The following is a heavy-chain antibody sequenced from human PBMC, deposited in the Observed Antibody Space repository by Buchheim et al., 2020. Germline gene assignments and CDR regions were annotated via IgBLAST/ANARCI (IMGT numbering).Heavy chain of an antibody. V-gene: IGHV3-21*01. J-gene: IGHJ4*02. D-gene: IGHD6-13*01. CDR3: ARDISSSWYSCGY. CDR1: GFTFSSYS. CDR2: ISSSSSYI. Sequence: EVQLVESGGGLVKPGGSLRLSCAASGFTFSSYSMNWVRQAPGKGLEWVSSISSSSSYIYYADSVKGRFTISRDNSKNTLYLQMNSLRAEDTAVYYCARDISSSWYSCGYWGQGTL.